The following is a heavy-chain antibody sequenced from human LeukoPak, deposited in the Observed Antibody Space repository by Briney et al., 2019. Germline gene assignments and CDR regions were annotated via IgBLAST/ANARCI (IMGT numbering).Heavy chain of an antibody. V-gene: IGHV3-23*01. CDR1: GFTFSSYA. CDR2: ISGSGGST. CDR3: AKDVRPLWFGELLTPPNFDY. D-gene: IGHD3-10*01. Sequence: GGSLRLSGAASGFTFSSYAMSWVRQAPGEGLEWVSAISGSGGSTYYADSVKGRFTISRDNSKNTLYLQMNSLRAEDTAVYYCAKDVRPLWFGELLTPPNFDYWGQGTLVTVSS. J-gene: IGHJ4*02.